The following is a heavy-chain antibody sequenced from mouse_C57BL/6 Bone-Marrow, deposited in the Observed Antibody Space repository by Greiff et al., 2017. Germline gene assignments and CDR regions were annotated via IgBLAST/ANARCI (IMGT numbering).Heavy chain of an antibody. CDR1: GYTFTSYW. J-gene: IGHJ2*01. D-gene: IGHD2-4*01. CDR2: IDPSDSYT. V-gene: IGHV1-50*01. Sequence: QVQLQQPGAELVKPGASVKLSCKASGYTFTSYWMQWVKQRPGQGLEWIGEIDPSDSYTNYNQKFTGKATLTVDTSSSTAYMHLSSLTSEYSAVYYCASGLPNYFDYWGQGTTLTVSS. CDR3: ASGLPNYFDY.